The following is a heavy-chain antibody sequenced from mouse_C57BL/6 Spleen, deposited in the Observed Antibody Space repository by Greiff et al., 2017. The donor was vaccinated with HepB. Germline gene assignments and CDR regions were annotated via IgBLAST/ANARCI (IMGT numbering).Heavy chain of an antibody. CDR2: INPNNGGT. J-gene: IGHJ3*01. D-gene: IGHD3-2*02. Sequence: VQLQQSGPELVKPGASVKIPCKASGYTFTDYNMDWVKQSHGKSLEWIGDINPNNGGTIYNQKFKGKATLTVDKSSSTAYMGLRSLTSEDTAVYYCASSQATTWFAYWGQGTLVTVSA. V-gene: IGHV1-18*01. CDR1: GYTFTDYN. CDR3: ASSQATTWFAY.